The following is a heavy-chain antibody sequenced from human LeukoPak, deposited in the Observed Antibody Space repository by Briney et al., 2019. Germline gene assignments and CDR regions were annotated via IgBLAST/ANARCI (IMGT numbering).Heavy chain of an antibody. CDR1: GYSFTSYW. CDR2: IFPGDSDT. Sequence: GESLKISCKGSGYSFTSYWIGWARQMPGKGLEWMGIIFPGDSDTRYSPSFQGHVTISADKSITTAYLQWSSLNASDTAIYYCANKGGYAENWFDPWGQGTLVTVSS. V-gene: IGHV5-51*01. CDR3: ANKGGYAENWFDP. J-gene: IGHJ5*02. D-gene: IGHD5-12*01.